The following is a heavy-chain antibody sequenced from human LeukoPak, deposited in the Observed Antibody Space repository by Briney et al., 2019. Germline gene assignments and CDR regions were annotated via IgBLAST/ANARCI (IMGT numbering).Heavy chain of an antibody. CDR2: ISSSSSYI. CDR1: GFTVSSNY. CDR3: ARSEDGYVDY. V-gene: IGHV3-21*01. J-gene: IGHJ4*02. Sequence: GGSLRLSCAASGFTVSSNYMSWVRQAPGKGLEWVSSISSSSSYIYYADSVKGRFTISRDNAKNSLYLQMNSLRAEDTAVYYCARSEDGYVDYWGQGTLVTVSP. D-gene: IGHD5-24*01.